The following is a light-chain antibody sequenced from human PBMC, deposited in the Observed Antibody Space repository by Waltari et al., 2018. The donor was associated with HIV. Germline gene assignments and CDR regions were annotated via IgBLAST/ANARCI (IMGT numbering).Light chain of an antibody. J-gene: IGKJ4*01. Sequence: VMTKSQPTQSVSPGARATLSCRASQSVTSNLAWYQLKPGQAPRLLMYGASTRATGIPARFSGSGSGTEFTLTISSLQSEDFAVYVCQQYDNWLSFGGGTKVEIK. CDR3: QQYDNWLS. CDR1: QSVTSN. V-gene: IGKV3-15*01. CDR2: GAS.